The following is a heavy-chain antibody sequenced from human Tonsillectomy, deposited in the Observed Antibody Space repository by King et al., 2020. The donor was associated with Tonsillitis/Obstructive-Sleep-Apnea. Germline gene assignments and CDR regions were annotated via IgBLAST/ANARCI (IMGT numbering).Heavy chain of an antibody. CDR3: ARHSGSSSHGAFDI. J-gene: IGHJ3*02. Sequence: EVQLVQSGAEVKKPGESLRISCKASGYSFTSYWISWVRQMPGKGLEWMGRIDPSDSYTNYSPSFQGHVTISAGRSITTADLQWSSLKASDTALYCCARHSGSSSHGAFDIWGQGTMVTVSS. D-gene: IGHD1-26*01. CDR1: GYSFTSYW. CDR2: IDPSDSYT. V-gene: IGHV5-10-1*01.